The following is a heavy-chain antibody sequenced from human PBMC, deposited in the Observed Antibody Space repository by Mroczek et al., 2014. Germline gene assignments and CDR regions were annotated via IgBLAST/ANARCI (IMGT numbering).Heavy chain of an antibody. CDR2: INHSGST. J-gene: IGHJ4*02. CDR3: ARGGTRIQLWLREQNFDY. V-gene: IGHV4-34*01. Sequence: QVQLQQWGAGLLKPSETLSLTCAVYGGSFSGYYWSWIRQPPGKGLEWIGEINHSGSTNYNPSLKSRVTISVDTSKNQFSLKLSSVTAADTAVYYCARGGTRIQLWLREQNFDYWGQGNPGHRLL. D-gene: IGHD5-18*01. CDR1: GGSFSGYY.